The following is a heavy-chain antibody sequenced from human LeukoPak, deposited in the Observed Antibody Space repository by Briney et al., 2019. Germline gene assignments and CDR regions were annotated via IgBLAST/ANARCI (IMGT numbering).Heavy chain of an antibody. CDR1: GFTFSGFW. CDR2: ISNDGTTT. CDR3: AKANSGSRYYFDY. V-gene: IGHV3-74*01. D-gene: IGHD1-26*01. Sequence: GGSLRLSCAASGFTFSGFWMHWVRQAPGKGLVWVSRISNDGTTTSYADSVKGRFTVSRDNAKNTVSLQMNSLRGEDTAVYYCAKANSGSRYYFDYWGQGTLVTVSS. J-gene: IGHJ4*02.